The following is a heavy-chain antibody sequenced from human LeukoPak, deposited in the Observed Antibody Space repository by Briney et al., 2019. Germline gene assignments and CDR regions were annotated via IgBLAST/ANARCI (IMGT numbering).Heavy chain of an antibody. D-gene: IGHD6-13*01. CDR2: IIPIFGTA. Sequence: SVKVSCKASGGTFSSYAISWVRQAPGQGLEWMGGIIPIFGTANYAQKFQGRVTITADESTSTAYMELSSLRSEDTAVYYWAPFSAAAGIESWFDPWGQGTLVTVSS. CDR3: APFSAAAGIESWFDP. CDR1: GGTFSSYA. J-gene: IGHJ5*02. V-gene: IGHV1-69*13.